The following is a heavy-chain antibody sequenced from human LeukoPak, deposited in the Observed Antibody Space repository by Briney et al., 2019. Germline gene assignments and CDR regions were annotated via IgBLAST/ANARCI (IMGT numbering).Heavy chain of an antibody. V-gene: IGHV3-23*01. J-gene: IGHJ3*02. CDR3: AKDLLTEIFHDSFDI. D-gene: IGHD3-9*01. CDR2: ISVGGGVT. Sequence: PGGSLRLSCAASGFTFSNYAMSWVRQAPGKGLEWVSSISVGGGVTYYSDSVKGRFTISRDDSKSTLYLQMNSLRAEDTAVYYCAKDLLTEIFHDSFDIWGQGTMLTVSS. CDR1: GFTFSNYA.